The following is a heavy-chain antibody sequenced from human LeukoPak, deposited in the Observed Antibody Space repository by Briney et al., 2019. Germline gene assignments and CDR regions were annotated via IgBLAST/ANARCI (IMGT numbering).Heavy chain of an antibody. J-gene: IGHJ4*02. CDR1: GYTFTSYD. CDR3: ARCPFGGNCYSIAY. Sequence: GASVKVSCKASGYTFTSYDINWVRQATGQGLEWMGWMNPNSGNTGYAQKFQGRVTMTRNTSISTAYMELSSLRSEDTAVYYCARCPFGGNCYSIAYWGQGTLVTVSS. V-gene: IGHV1-8*01. D-gene: IGHD2-15*01. CDR2: MNPNSGNT.